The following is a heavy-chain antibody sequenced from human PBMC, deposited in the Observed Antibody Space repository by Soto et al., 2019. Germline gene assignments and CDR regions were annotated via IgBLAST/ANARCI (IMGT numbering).Heavy chain of an antibody. D-gene: IGHD2-15*01. V-gene: IGHV1-69*12. CDR2: IIPISGTA. CDR1: GGTFSSYA. CDR3: ARGGGGSSYQSYGMEV. Sequence: QVQLVQSGAEVKKPGSSVKVSCKASGGTFSSYAINWVRQAPGQGLEWMGGIIPISGTAHYAQTFQGRVTVTADVSTRSAYMELRSLSSEDTSVYYCARGGGGSSYQSYGMEVWGRGATDTVFS. J-gene: IGHJ6*02.